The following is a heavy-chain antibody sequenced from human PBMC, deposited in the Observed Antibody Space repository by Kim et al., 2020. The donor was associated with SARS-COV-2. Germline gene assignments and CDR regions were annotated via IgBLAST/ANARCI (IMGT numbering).Heavy chain of an antibody. V-gene: IGHV4-39*07. Sequence: SETLSLTCTVSGGSISSSSYYWGWVRLPPEKGLEWIGSSYYSGSTYYNPSLKSRVTISVDTSANQFSLKLSSVTAADTAVSYCARDGGSRTTTGYYAMDV. CDR1: GGSISSSSYY. CDR3: ARDGGSRTTTGYYAMDV. CDR2: SYYSGST. J-gene: IGHJ6*01. D-gene: IGHD1-26*01.